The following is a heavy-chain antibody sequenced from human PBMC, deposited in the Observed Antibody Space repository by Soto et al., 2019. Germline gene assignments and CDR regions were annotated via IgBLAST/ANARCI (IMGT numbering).Heavy chain of an antibody. J-gene: IGHJ4*02. CDR1: GFTFDDYA. Sequence: EVQLEESGGALVQPGRSLRLSCAASGFTFDDYAMHWVRQVLGKGLEWVSSISWNSGNIGYADSVKGRFTTSRDNAKKSLYLQKNSLRHEDTALYYCVRSKGGYSYGTPFDYWGQGTLVTVSS. D-gene: IGHD5-18*01. CDR2: ISWNSGNI. V-gene: IGHV3-9*01. CDR3: VRSKGGYSYGTPFDY.